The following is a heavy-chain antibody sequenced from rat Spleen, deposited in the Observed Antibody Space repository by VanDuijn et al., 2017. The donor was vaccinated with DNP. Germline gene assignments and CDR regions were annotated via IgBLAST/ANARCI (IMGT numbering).Heavy chain of an antibody. D-gene: IGHD1-2*01. V-gene: IGHV5-22*01. CDR1: GFTFRNYY. CDR2: ISYDGRNT. Sequence: EVQLVESGGGLVQPGRSLKLSCAASGFTFRNYYMAWVRQAPERGLEWVASISYDGRNTYYGDSVKGRFTISRDNAKSTLYLQMNSLRSEDTATYYCATQRYYSRYIYPYAMDAWGQGTSVTVSS. J-gene: IGHJ4*01. CDR3: ATQRYYSRYIYPYAMDA.